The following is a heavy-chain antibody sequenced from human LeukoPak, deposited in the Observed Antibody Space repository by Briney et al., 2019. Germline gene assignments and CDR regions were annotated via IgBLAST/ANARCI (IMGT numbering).Heavy chain of an antibody. D-gene: IGHD1-14*01. CDR3: ARGPGDFDASDI. CDR2: IKENGNEQ. J-gene: IGHJ3*02. CDR1: GFTFSNYA. Sequence: SGGSLRLSCVASGFTFSNYAMSWVRQAPGKGPEWVAHIKENGNEQYYADSVKGRFTISRDNVKQSLGLQMNSLRVEDTAVYYCARGPGDFDASDIWGQGTMVTVSS. V-gene: IGHV3-7*01.